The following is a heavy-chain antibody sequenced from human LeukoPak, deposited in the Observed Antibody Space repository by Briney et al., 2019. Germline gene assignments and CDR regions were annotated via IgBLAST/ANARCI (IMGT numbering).Heavy chain of an antibody. V-gene: IGHV3-23*01. Sequence: GGSLRLSCVASGIAFRNYAMTWVRQAPGKGLEWVSSITGSGTTTRYADSVKGRFTISRDNSVDTLYLQVNSLSAEDTAVYYCGIDPNGDYIGAFASWGQGTKVTASS. CDR3: GIDPNGDYIGAFAS. CDR1: GIAFRNYA. J-gene: IGHJ3*01. CDR2: ITGSGTTT. D-gene: IGHD4-17*01.